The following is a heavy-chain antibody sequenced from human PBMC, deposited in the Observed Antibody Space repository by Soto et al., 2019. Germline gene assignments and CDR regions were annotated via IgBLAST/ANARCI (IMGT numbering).Heavy chain of an antibody. V-gene: IGHV3-21*01. CDR1: GLTFTRYS. CDR3: ARESEDLTSNFDY. J-gene: IGHJ4*02. CDR2: ISSTTNYI. Sequence: PGVSLRLSCAASGLTFTRYSMNWVRQAPGKGLEWVSSISSTTNYIYYADSMKGRFTVSRDNAKNSVYLEMNSLSAEDTAVYYCARESEDLTSNFDYWGQGTLVTVSS.